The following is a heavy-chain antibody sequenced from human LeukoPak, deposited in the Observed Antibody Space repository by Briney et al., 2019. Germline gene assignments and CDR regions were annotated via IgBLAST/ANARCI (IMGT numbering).Heavy chain of an antibody. J-gene: IGHJ3*02. V-gene: IGHV3-7*01. D-gene: IGHD1-20*01. CDR2: IKQDGSEK. CDR3: AREYNWNQGAFDI. CDR1: GFTFSSYW. Sequence: PGGSLRLSCAASGFTFSSYWMSWVRRAPGKGLEWVANIKQDGSEKYYVDSVKGRFTISRDNAKNSLYLQMNSLRAEDTAVYYCAREYNWNQGAFDIWGQGTMVTVSS.